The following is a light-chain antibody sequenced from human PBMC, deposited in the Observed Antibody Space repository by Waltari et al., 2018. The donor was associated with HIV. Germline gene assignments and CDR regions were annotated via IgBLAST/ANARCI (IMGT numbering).Light chain of an antibody. CDR2: DVS. V-gene: IGLV2-14*01. J-gene: IGLJ3*02. Sequence: QSALTQPASVSGSPGQTISISCTGTRSDVGGYKYVSWYQQTPGKAPKLILYDVSFRPSGISVRFSGSKSGYTASLTISGLQVEDEADYYCSSYSSTSTLNWVFGGGTKLTVL. CDR3: SSYSSTSTLNWV. CDR1: RSDVGGYKY.